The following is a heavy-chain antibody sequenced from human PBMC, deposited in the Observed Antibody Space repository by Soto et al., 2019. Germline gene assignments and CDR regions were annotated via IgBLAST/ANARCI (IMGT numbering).Heavy chain of an antibody. CDR1: GFTFSNYA. J-gene: IGHJ4*02. V-gene: IGHV3-23*01. CDR2: MSGNGGRI. Sequence: VQLLESGGGLVQPGGSLRLSCAVSGFTFSNYAMTWVRQAPGKGLEWVSVMSGNGGRILYADSVKGRFTISRDNSTTTLYLQMNSLRLGDTAVYYCVKDPVSGGTGGAWFDYWGQGTLFTVSS. D-gene: IGHD2-8*02. CDR3: VKDPVSGGTGGAWFDY.